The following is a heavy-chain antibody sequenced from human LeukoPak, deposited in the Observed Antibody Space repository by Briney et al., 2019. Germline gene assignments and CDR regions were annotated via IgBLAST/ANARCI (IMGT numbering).Heavy chain of an antibody. Sequence: PSQTLSLTCTVSGGAISSESYYWSWIRRPAGKGLEWIGRIYTSGITNYNPSLKSRVTISVDTSKSQFSLNLSSVTAADTAVYYCARVLVLGELNWFDPWGQGTLVTVSA. CDR1: GGAISSESYY. CDR3: ARVLVLGELNWFDP. D-gene: IGHD3-16*01. J-gene: IGHJ5*02. CDR2: IYTSGIT. V-gene: IGHV4-61*02.